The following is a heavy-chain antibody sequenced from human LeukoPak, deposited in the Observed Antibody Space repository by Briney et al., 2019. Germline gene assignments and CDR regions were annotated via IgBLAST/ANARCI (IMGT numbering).Heavy chain of an antibody. D-gene: IGHD2-21*02. V-gene: IGHV3-66*01. CDR2: IYSGGST. J-gene: IGHJ4*02. Sequence: PGRPLRLSCAASGFTVSSNYMSWVRQAPGKGLEWVSVIYSGGSTYYADSVKGRFTTSRDNSKNTLYLQMNSLRAEDTAVYYCARDIPLYCGGDCYSGDYWGQGTLVTVSS. CDR3: ARDIPLYCGGDCYSGDY. CDR1: GFTVSSNY.